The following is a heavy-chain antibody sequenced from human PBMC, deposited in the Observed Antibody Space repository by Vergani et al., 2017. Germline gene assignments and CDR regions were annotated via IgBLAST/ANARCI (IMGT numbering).Heavy chain of an antibody. D-gene: IGHD6-19*01. V-gene: IGHV4-31*03. Sequence: QVQLQESGPGLVKASQTLSLTCSVSGGSISSGGYYWTWIRQHPGKGLEWIGYTFYSGNTNYNPSLKSRIIISVETSKNQFSLKLSSVTAADTAVYYCARQRPGSGWSPGDFDDWGQGILVTVSS. J-gene: IGHJ4*02. CDR3: ARQRPGSGWSPGDFDD. CDR2: TFYSGNT. CDR1: GGSISSGGYY.